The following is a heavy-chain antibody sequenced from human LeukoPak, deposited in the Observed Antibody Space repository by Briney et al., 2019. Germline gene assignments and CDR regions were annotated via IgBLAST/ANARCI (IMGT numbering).Heavy chain of an antibody. J-gene: IGHJ4*02. D-gene: IGHD3-22*01. Sequence: PSQTLSLTCTVSGASFSSGDQYWNWIRQSPGKGLEWIGSIHPSGTLCYNPSLESRVTISIDTSENQFSLNLNSVTAADTAVYFCSRGLDSRKLGYWGQGTLVTVSS. CDR2: IHPSGTL. CDR1: GASFSSGDQY. V-gene: IGHV4-31*03. CDR3: SRGLDSRKLGY.